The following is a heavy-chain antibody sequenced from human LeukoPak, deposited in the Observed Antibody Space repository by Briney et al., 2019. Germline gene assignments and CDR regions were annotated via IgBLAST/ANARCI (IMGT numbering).Heavy chain of an antibody. CDR3: ARGPDAIFDI. Sequence: ASVKVSCKASGYTFTGYHIHWVRQAPGQGLEWMGWINPNSGGTNYAQKFLGRVTMTRDTSIRTASMELSRLRFDDTAVYYCARGPDAIFDIWGQGTMVTVSS. D-gene: IGHD2-2*01. CDR2: INPNSGGT. CDR1: GYTFTGYH. J-gene: IGHJ3*02. V-gene: IGHV1-2*02.